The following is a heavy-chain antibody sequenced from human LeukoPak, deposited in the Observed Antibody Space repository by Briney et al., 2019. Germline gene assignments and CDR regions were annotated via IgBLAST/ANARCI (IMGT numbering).Heavy chain of an antibody. V-gene: IGHV1-8*03. CDR2: MNPNSGNT. J-gene: IGHJ4*02. D-gene: IGHD2-15*01. CDR3: ARGVKQQPYYREYCSGGSCYLYYFDY. CDR1: GYTFTSYD. Sequence: ASVKVSCKASGYTFTSYDINWVRQATGQGLEWMGWMNPNSGNTGYAQKFQGRVTITRNTSISTAYMELSSLRSEDTAVYYCARGVKQQPYYREYCSGGSCYLYYFDYWGQGTLVTVSS.